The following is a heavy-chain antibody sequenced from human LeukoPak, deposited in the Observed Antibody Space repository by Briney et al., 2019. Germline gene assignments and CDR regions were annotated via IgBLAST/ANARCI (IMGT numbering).Heavy chain of an antibody. J-gene: IGHJ4*02. Sequence: GGSLRLSCAASGFTFSSYEMNWVRQAPGKGLEWVSYISSSGSTIYYADSVKGRFTISRDNAKNSLYLQMNSLRAEDTAVYYCARAQYSGSHSPFDYWGQGTLVTVSS. V-gene: IGHV3-48*03. D-gene: IGHD1-26*01. CDR2: ISSSGSTI. CDR1: GFTFSSYE. CDR3: ARAQYSGSHSPFDY.